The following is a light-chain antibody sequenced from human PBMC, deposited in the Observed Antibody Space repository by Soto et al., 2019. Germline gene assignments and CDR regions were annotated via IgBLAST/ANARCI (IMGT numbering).Light chain of an antibody. CDR3: QHNNSYLYT. CDR1: QTISSW. CDR2: KAS. Sequence: DIQMTQSPSTLSGSVGDRVTITCRASQTISSWLAWYQQKPGKAPKLLIYKASTLKSGVPSRFSGSGSGTEFTLTISSLQPDDFATYYCQHNNSYLYTFGQGTKVDIK. J-gene: IGKJ2*01. V-gene: IGKV1-5*03.